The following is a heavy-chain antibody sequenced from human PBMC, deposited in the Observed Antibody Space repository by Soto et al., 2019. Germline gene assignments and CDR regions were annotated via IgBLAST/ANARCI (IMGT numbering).Heavy chain of an antibody. CDR2: ISAYNGNT. Sequence: GASVKVSCKASGYTFTSYGISWVRQAPGQGLEWMGWISAYNGNTNYAQKLQGRVTMTTDTSTSTAYMELRSLRSDDTAVYYCARDRRYFDCLEDEIYYYYYYMDVWGKGTTVTVSS. CDR3: ARDRRYFDCLEDEIYYYYYYMDV. CDR1: GYTFTSYG. J-gene: IGHJ6*03. V-gene: IGHV1-18*01. D-gene: IGHD3-9*01.